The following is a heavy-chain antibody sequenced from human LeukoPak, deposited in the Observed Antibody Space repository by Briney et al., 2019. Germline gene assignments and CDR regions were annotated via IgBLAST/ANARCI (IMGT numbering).Heavy chain of an antibody. CDR2: IYISGST. V-gene: IGHV4-61*02. J-gene: IGHJ4*02. CDR3: AREETYYYDSSGYYLYYFDY. D-gene: IGHD3-22*01. CDR1: GGSISSGSYY. Sequence: SQTLSLTCTVSGGSISSGSYYWSWIRQPAGKGLEWIGRIYISGSTNYNPSLKSRVTISVDTSKNQFSLKLSFVTAADTAVYYCAREETYYYDSSGYYLYYFDYWGQGTLVTVSS.